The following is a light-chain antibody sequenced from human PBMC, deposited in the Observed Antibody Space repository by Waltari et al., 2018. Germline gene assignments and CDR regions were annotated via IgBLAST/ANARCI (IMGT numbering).Light chain of an antibody. V-gene: IGLV3-10*03. J-gene: IGLJ2*01. CDR2: EDR. CDR3: YSTDRSSSQRV. Sequence: SYELTQPPSVSASPGQTATTTSSGHAFPKQFALWYQLKSGQAPVMVIYEDRKRPSGIPGRFSGASSGKMATLTIVGAQVEDEDDYFCYSTDRSSSQRVFGGGTKLTVL. CDR1: AFPKQF.